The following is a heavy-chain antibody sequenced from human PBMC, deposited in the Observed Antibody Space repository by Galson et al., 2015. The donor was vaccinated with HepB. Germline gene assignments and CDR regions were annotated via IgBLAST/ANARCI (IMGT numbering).Heavy chain of an antibody. D-gene: IGHD3-16*01. CDR1: GFTFRSYA. J-gene: IGHJ5*02. CDR3: AKGPGSAPLRNWFDP. Sequence: SLRLSCAASGFTFRSYAMHWARQAPGKGLEYVSAISSNGGSTYYADSVKGRFTISRDNSKNTLYLQMSSLRAEDTAVYYCAKGPGSAPLRNWFDPWGQGTLVTVSS. V-gene: IGHV3-64D*06. CDR2: ISSNGGST.